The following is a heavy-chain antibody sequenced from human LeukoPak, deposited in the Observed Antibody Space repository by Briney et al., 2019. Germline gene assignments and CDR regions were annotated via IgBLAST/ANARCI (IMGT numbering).Heavy chain of an antibody. V-gene: IGHV1-8*01. D-gene: IGHD3-22*01. CDR3: ASPSHSGSGYTDY. CDR1: GYTFTSYD. J-gene: IGHJ4*02. CDR2: MNSNNGDT. Sequence: ASVKVSCKTSGYTFTSYDINWVRQATGQGLEWMGWMNSNNGDTGYAQQFQGRVTITADESTSTAYMELSSLRSEDTAVYYCASPSHSGSGYTDYWGQGTLVTVSS.